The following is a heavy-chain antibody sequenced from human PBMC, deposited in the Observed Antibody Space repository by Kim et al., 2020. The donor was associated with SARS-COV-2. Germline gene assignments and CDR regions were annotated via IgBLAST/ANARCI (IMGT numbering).Heavy chain of an antibody. CDR3: ANLASAGR. J-gene: IGHJ3*01. CDR2: VIPMFGTP. CDR1: GATFSRFP. V-gene: IGHV1-69*13. Sequence: SVKVSCKASGATFSRFPFSWVRQAPGQGLEWMGGVIPMFGTPDYAQSFQDRVKIIADESTSTVYMELSSLRSEDTAMYYCANLASAGRWGQGTMVTVSS.